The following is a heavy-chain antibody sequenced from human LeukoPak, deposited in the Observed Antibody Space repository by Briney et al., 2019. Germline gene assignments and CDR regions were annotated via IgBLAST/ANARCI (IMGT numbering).Heavy chain of an antibody. CDR1: GGSISSGGYY. CDR3: ARGEHYYDSSGYYY. CDR2: IYYSGST. D-gene: IGHD3-22*01. Sequence: ETSQILSLTCTVSGGSISSGGYYWSWIRQHPGKGLEWIGYIYYSGSTYYNPSLKSRVTISVDTSKNQFSLKLSSVTAADTAVYYCARGEHYYDSSGYYYWGQGTLVTVSS. J-gene: IGHJ4*02. V-gene: IGHV4-31*03.